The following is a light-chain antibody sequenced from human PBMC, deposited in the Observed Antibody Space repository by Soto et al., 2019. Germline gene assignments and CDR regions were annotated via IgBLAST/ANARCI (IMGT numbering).Light chain of an antibody. V-gene: IGKV1-12*01. CDR2: GAS. J-gene: IGKJ3*01. CDR3: QQDDSFPFT. CDR1: HSISTW. Sequence: DIQMTQSPSSVSASVGERVTMYCRTRHSISTWLGWYQQKPGKAPKLLIYGASNLQSGVPSRFRGSGSGTEFTLTISSLQPEDFATYTCQQDDSFPFTFGPGTKVDFK.